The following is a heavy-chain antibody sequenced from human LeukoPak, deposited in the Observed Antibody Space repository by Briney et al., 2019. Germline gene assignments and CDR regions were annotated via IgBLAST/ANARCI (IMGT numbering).Heavy chain of an antibody. Sequence: SQCLSLACTLSGASITSTGYCCGWIRQPRWNGLELFGIMYYSETTYYHPCAETPVPITVDTSKNQFSMTLSLVTAADTAVDYCARENYDFWSGYYTGFDYWGQGTLVTVSS. D-gene: IGHD3-3*01. CDR2: MYYSETT. CDR1: GASITSTGYC. V-gene: IGHV4-39*07. J-gene: IGHJ4*02. CDR3: ARENYDFWSGYYTGFDY.